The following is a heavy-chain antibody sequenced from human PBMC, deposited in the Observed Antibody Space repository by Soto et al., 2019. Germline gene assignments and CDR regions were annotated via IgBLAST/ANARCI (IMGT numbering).Heavy chain of an antibody. J-gene: IGHJ4*02. Sequence: EVQLLESGGGLVQPGGSLRLSCAASGFTFSSYAMSWVRQAPGKGLEWVSAISGSGGSTYYADSVKGRFTISRDNSKNTLYLQMISLRAEDTAVYYCAKDLYITMVREDALRFFDYWGQGTLVTVSS. CDR3: AKDLYITMVREDALRFFDY. CDR2: ISGSGGST. V-gene: IGHV3-23*01. D-gene: IGHD3-10*01. CDR1: GFTFSSYA.